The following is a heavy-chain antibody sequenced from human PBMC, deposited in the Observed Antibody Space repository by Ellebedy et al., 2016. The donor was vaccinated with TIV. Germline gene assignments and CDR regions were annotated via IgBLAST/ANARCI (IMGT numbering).Heavy chain of an antibody. CDR2: ISSSGSYT. J-gene: IGHJ6*02. Sequence: GGSLRLXXAASGFTFSDYYMTWIRQAPGKGLEWVSYISSSGSYTNYAGSVKGRFTISRDNAKNSLNLEMSSLRAEDTAVYYCARPMVRDRVGGDVWGQGTTVTVSS. CDR1: GFTFSDYY. D-gene: IGHD3-10*01. V-gene: IGHV3-11*06. CDR3: ARPMVRDRVGGDV.